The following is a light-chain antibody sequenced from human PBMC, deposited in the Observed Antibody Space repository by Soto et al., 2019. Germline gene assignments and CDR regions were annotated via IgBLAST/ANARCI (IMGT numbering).Light chain of an antibody. CDR1: SSNIGNNA. CDR2: YDD. Sequence: QSVLTQPTSVSETPRQRVTISCSGSSSNIGNNAVNWYQQLPGKAPKLLIYYDDLLPSGVSDRFSGSKSGTSASLAISGLQSEDEADYYCAAWDDSLNGYVFGTGTKVTV. J-gene: IGLJ1*01. V-gene: IGLV1-36*01. CDR3: AAWDDSLNGYV.